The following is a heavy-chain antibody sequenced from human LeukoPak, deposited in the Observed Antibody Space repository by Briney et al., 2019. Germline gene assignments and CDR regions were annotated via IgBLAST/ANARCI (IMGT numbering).Heavy chain of an antibody. CDR1: GYSFINYG. V-gene: IGHV1-18*01. Sequence: ASVKVSCKASGYSFINYGVSWVRQAPGQGLEWMGWISTYNGDTNYAQKLQGRVTMTTDTSTSTAYMELRSLRSDDTAVYYCARVVRGYGHFDYWGQGTLVTVSS. D-gene: IGHD2-21*01. CDR2: ISTYNGDT. J-gene: IGHJ4*02. CDR3: ARVVRGYGHFDY.